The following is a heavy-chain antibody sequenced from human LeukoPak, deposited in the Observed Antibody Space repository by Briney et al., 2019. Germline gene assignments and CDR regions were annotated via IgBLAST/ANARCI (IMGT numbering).Heavy chain of an antibody. CDR1: GYTFTSHD. J-gene: IGHJ4*02. V-gene: IGHV1-8*01. CDR3: VRTPPNWGFDY. D-gene: IGHD7-27*01. CDR2: MSPNSGDT. Sequence: ASVKVSCKASGYTFTSHDINWVRQATGQGLEWMGWMSPNSGDTGYAQKFQGRVTMTSDSSISTAYMELSSLRSEDTAIYYCVRTPPNWGFDYWGQGTLITVSS.